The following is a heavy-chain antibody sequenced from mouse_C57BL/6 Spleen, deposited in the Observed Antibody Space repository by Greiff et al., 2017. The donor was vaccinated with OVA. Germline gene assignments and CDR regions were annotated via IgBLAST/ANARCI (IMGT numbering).Heavy chain of an antibody. CDR3: ARPTLGSSMYFDV. Sequence: EVKLQESGGGLVQPGGSLKLSCAASGFTFSDYGMAWVRQAPRKGPEWVAFISNLAYSIYYADTVTGRFTISRENAKNTLYLEMSSLRSEDTAMYYCARPTLGSSMYFDVWGTGTTVTVSS. D-gene: IGHD1-1*01. CDR1: GFTFSDYG. CDR2: ISNLAYSI. V-gene: IGHV5-15*01. J-gene: IGHJ1*03.